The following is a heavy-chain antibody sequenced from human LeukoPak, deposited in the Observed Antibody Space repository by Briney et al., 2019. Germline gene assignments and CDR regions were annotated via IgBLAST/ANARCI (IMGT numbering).Heavy chain of an antibody. Sequence: TSETLSLTCTVSGGSISSYYWSWIRQPAGKGLEWVGRIYTSGSTNCNPSLKSRVTMSVDTSKNQFSLKLSSVTAADTAVYYCASSYYYGSGSRMDVWGKGTTVTISS. CDR1: GGSISSYY. J-gene: IGHJ6*03. CDR2: IYTSGST. CDR3: ASSYYYGSGSRMDV. D-gene: IGHD3-10*01. V-gene: IGHV4-4*07.